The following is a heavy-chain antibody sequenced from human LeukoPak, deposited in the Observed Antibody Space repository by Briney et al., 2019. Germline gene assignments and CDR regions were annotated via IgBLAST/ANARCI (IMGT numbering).Heavy chain of an antibody. J-gene: IGHJ4*02. D-gene: IGHD3-22*01. CDR3: ARVNYDSSGEADY. CDR1: GFTFSSYA. CDR2: ISSNGGST. Sequence: PEGSLRLSCAASGFTFSSYAMHWVRQAPGKGLEYVSAISSNGGSTYYANSVKGRFTISRDNSKNTLYLQMGSLRAEDMAVYYCARVNYDSSGEADYWGQGTLVTVSS. V-gene: IGHV3-64*01.